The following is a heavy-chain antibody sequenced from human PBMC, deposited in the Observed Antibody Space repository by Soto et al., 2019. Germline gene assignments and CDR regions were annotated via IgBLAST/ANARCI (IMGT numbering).Heavy chain of an antibody. CDR3: ARLGAPAHYYYYYGMDV. CDR2: MNPNSGNT. CDR1: GYTFTSYD. V-gene: IGHV1-8*01. J-gene: IGHJ6*02. Sequence: ASVKVSCKASGYTFTSYDINWVRQATGQGLEWMGWMNPNSGNTGYAQKFQGRVTMTRNTSISTAYTELSSLRSEDTAVYYCARLGAPAHYYYYYGMDVWGQGTTVTVSS.